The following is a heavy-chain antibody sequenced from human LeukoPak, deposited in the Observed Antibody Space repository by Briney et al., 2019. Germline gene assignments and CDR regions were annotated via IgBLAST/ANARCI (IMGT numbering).Heavy chain of an antibody. CDR2: IWYDGSNK. J-gene: IGHJ4*02. V-gene: IGHV3-33*06. CDR1: GFTFSSYG. D-gene: IGHD6-19*01. CDR3: AKEGGGSSGDVIEYYFDY. Sequence: GRSLRLSCAASGFTFSSYGMHWVRQAPGKGLEWVAVIWYDGSNKYYADSVKGRFTISRDNSENTLYLQMNSLRAEDTAVYYCAKEGGGSSGDVIEYYFDYWGQGTLVTVSS.